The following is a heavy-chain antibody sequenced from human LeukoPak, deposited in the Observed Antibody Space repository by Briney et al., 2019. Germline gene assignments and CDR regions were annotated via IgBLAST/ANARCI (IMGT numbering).Heavy chain of an antibody. J-gene: IGHJ4*02. CDR2: IYTSGST. D-gene: IGHD3-22*01. V-gene: IGHV4-4*07. CDR1: GGSISSYY. Sequence: PSETLSLSCTVSGGSISSYYWSWIRQPAGKGLEWIGRIYTSGSTNYNPSLKSRVTMSVDTSKDRFSLRLSSVTAADTAVYYCARVYYYDSSGSYYFDYWGQGTLVTVSS. CDR3: ARVYYYDSSGSYYFDY.